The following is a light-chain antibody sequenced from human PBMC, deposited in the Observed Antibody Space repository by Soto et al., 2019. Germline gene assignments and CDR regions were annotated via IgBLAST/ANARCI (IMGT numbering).Light chain of an antibody. J-gene: IGKJ4*01. CDR3: QQFDTLIT. CDR2: DAS. CDR1: QRISNNY. Sequence: PGERATLSCGASQRISNNYLAWYQQKPGLAPRLLIYDASNRAAGIPDRFSGSGSGTDFTLTISRLEPEDFAVYYCQQFDTLITFGGGTKVEIK. V-gene: IGKV3D-20*01.